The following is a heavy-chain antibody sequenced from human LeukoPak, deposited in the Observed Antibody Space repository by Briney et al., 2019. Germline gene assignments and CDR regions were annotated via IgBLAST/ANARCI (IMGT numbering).Heavy chain of an antibody. D-gene: IGHD6-13*01. CDR3: ARAQQQLGAFADYYYMDV. CDR2: IYYSGST. J-gene: IGHJ6*03. CDR1: GGSISSYY. Sequence: PSETLSLTCTVSGGSISSYYWSWIRQPPGKGLEWIGYIYYSGSTNYNPSLKSRVTISVDTSKNQFSLKLNSVTAADTAVYYCARAQQQLGAFADYYYMDVWGKGTTVTVSS. V-gene: IGHV4-59*01.